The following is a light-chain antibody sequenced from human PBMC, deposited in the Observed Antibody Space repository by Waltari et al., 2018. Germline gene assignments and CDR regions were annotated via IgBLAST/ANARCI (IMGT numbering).Light chain of an antibody. V-gene: IGLV7-46*01. CDR3: LLSYNDVRSV. CDR2: DPS. CDR1: TGAVTRGHY. J-gene: IGLJ2*01. Sequence: QAVVTQEPSVTVSPGGTVTLTCGPTTGAVTRGHYPYWFQQKPGQAPRTLIFDPSHRHFWTPARFSGSLLGGKAALTLSGAQAEDEAEYYCLLSYNDVRSVFGGGTKLTVL.